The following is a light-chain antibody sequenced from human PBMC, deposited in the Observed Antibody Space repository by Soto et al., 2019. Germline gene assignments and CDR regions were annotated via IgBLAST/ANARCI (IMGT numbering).Light chain of an antibody. CDR1: RSIGTN. CDR3: HQSFSVPYT. Sequence: DIQMTQSPSSLSAPVGDRVIITCRASRSIGTNFNWNQQKPGRAPKLLVIAASTLQYGVPSGFSGSGAGTDFTLTISSLQPEDLAIYSCHQSFSVPYTFGQGTRRE. V-gene: IGKV1-39*01. J-gene: IGKJ2*01. CDR2: AAS.